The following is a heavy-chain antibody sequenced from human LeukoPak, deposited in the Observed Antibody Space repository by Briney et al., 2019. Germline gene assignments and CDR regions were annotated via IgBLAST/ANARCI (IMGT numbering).Heavy chain of an antibody. CDR2: IYYSGST. D-gene: IGHD3-22*01. Sequence: PSETLSLTCTVSGGSISSSSYYWGWIRQPPGKGLEWIGSIYYSGSTYYNPSLKSRVTISVDTSKNQFSLKLSSVTAADTVVYYCAGGYDSSGYHAFDIWGQGTMVTVSS. CDR1: GGSISSSSYY. CDR3: AGGYDSSGYHAFDI. J-gene: IGHJ3*02. V-gene: IGHV4-39*01.